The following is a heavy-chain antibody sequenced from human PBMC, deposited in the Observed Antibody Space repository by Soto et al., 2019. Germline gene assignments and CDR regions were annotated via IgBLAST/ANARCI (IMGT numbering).Heavy chain of an antibody. CDR3: VSQRTTVPTQAYFDY. CDR1: GGSVTNSSYY. V-gene: IGHV4-39*01. CDR2: VYYRGRS. J-gene: IGHJ4*02. D-gene: IGHD4-17*01. Sequence: PSETLSLTCTVSGGSVTNSSYYWGWIRQSPGKGLEWIGSVYYRGRSYSKSSDKSRVTISVDTSKNRFPLRLNSVTASDAAVYFCVSQRTTVPTQAYFDYWGPGALVTVSS.